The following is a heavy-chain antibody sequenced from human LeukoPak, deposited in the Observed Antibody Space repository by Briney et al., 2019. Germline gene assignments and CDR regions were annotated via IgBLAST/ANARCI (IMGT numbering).Heavy chain of an antibody. CDR1: GGSFSAFY. D-gene: IGHD1-26*01. CDR3: ARAARTAGIGGPTPKRGIYDY. J-gene: IGHJ4*02. V-gene: IGHV4-34*01. Sequence: SETLSLTCAVYGGSFSAFYWSWIRQPPGKGMEWIGEINQSEGTKYNPSLKSRVTISLDTSTKQFSLRLGSVTAADTAVYYCARAARTAGIGGPTPKRGIYDYWGQGTLVTVSS. CDR2: INQSEGT.